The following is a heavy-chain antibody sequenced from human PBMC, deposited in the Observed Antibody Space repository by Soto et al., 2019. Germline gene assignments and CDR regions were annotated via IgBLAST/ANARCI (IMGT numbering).Heavy chain of an antibody. CDR1: GGSFSGYY. D-gene: IGHD1-26*01. Sequence: SETLSLTCAVYGGSFSGYYWSWIRQPPGKGLEWIGEINHSGSTNYNPSLKSRVTISVDTSKNQFSLKLSSVTAADTAVYYCATYSGSYYAYFQHWGQGTLVTVSS. CDR2: INHSGST. V-gene: IGHV4-34*01. CDR3: ATYSGSYYAYFQH. J-gene: IGHJ1*01.